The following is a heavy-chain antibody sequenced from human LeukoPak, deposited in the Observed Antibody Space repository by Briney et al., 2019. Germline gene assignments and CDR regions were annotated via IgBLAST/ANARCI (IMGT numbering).Heavy chain of an antibody. CDR3: ARRGTTSVYYYMDV. V-gene: IGHV4-4*09. Sequence: SETLSLTCTVSGSISSYYWSWIRQPPGKGLEWIGYIYTSGSTNYNPSLKSRVTISVDTSKNQFSLKLSSVTAADTAVYYCARRGTTSVYYYMDVWGKGTTVTVSS. CDR1: GSISSYY. J-gene: IGHJ6*03. CDR2: IYTSGST. D-gene: IGHD1-7*01.